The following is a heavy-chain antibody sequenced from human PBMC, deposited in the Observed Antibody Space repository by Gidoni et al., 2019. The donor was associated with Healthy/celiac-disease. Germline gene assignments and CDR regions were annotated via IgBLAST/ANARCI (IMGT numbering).Heavy chain of an antibody. V-gene: IGHV3-23*01. J-gene: IGHJ6*02. CDR2: ISGSGGST. CDR3: AKDRVIAAAGTSYYYYGMDV. CDR1: GFTFSSYA. Sequence: EVQLLESGGGLVQPGGSLRLSCAASGFTFSSYAMSWVRQAPGKGLEWVSAISGSGGSTYYADSGKGRFTISRDNSKNTLYLQMNSRRAEDTAVYYCAKDRVIAAAGTSYYYYGMDVWGQGTTVTVSS. D-gene: IGHD6-13*01.